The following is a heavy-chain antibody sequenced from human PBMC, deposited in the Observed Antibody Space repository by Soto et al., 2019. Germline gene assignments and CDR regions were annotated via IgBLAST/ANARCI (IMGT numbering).Heavy chain of an antibody. D-gene: IGHD2-15*01. V-gene: IGHV3-72*01. CDR3: VNYIAGTPN. Sequence: EVQLVESGGDLVQPGGPLTLSGPASGFSFSDHSMCWVRQAPGKGLEWVGRTRHKVENYNTEYAASVKGRFTISRDASKNSLYLQMNILKTEDTAVYFCVNYIAGTPNWGQGTLVTVSS. CDR1: GFSFSDHS. CDR2: TRHKVENYNT. J-gene: IGHJ4*02.